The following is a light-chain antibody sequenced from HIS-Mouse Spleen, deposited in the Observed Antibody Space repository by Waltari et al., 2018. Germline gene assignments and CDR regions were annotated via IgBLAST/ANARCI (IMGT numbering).Light chain of an antibody. V-gene: IGKV3-11*01. J-gene: IGKJ4*01. CDR2: DAS. CDR3: QQRSNWPPLT. Sequence: EIAFTPSPATLTFSPGVIATLSCRASQSVSSYLAWYQQKPGQAPRLLIYDASNRATGIPARFSGSGSGTDFTLTISSLEPEDFAVYYCQQRSNWPPLTFGGGTKVEIK. CDR1: QSVSSY.